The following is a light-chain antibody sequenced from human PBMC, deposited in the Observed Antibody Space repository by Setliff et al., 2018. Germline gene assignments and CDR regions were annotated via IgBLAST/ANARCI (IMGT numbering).Light chain of an antibody. J-gene: IGLJ2*01. Sequence: QSALAQPASVSGSPGQSITISCTGTSSDVGNYNYVSWYQQHPGKAPQLMIYDVSKRPSGVSTRFSGSKSGNTASLTISGLQAEDEADYYCSSYTSSSTLVFGGGTK. V-gene: IGLV2-14*01. CDR1: SSDVGNYNY. CDR3: SSYTSSSTLV. CDR2: DVS.